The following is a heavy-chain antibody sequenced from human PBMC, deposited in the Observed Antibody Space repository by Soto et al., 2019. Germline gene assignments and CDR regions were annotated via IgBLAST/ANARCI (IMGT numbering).Heavy chain of an antibody. V-gene: IGHV3-21*01. CDR2: ISSSSSYI. D-gene: IGHD3-3*01. Sequence: EVQLVESGGGLVKPGGSLRLSCAASGFTFSSYSMNWVRQAPGKGLEWVSSISSSSSYIYYADSVKGRFTXSRDXAKXXXXXXXXXXXXXXXXXXXXXRESVSDXFWRAGEYYXDYWGQGTLVTVSS. J-gene: IGHJ4*02. CDR3: XRESVSDXFWRAGEYYXDY. CDR1: GFTFSSYS.